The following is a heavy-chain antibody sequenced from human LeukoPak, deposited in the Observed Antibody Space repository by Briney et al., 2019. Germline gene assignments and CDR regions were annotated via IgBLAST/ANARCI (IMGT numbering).Heavy chain of an antibody. J-gene: IGHJ4*02. CDR1: GYSISSGCY. D-gene: IGHD6-19*01. Sequence: SETLSLTCAVSGYSISSGCYWGWIRQPPGKGLEWLGSVHHRGTTYYNSSLKSRVTIFVDTSMNHFSLKLRSVTAADTAIYYCARTVDWEQWLEQGASYFDYWGQGTLVTVSS. CDR3: ARTVDWEQWLEQGASYFDY. CDR2: VHHRGTT. V-gene: IGHV4-38-2*01.